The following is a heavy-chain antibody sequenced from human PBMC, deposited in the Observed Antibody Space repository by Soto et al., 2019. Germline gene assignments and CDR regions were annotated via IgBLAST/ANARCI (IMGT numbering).Heavy chain of an antibody. CDR1: GYTFTTYP. D-gene: IGHD1-20*01. J-gene: IGHJ4*02. CDR3: ARDTITLLSFCDY. V-gene: IGHV1-3*04. Sequence: ASVKVSCKASGYTFTTYPMQWVRQAPGQKLEWMGWINTGNGKTKYSQKFQGRVTITGDTSASTVYMELSSLRSEDTAVYYCARDTITLLSFCDYWGQGNLAPASS. CDR2: INTGNGKT.